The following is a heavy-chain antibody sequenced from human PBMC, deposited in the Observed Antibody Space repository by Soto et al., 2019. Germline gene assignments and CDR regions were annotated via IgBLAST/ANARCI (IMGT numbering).Heavy chain of an antibody. CDR2: ISTYNGNT. CDR1: GYPFTTYA. V-gene: IGHV1-18*01. Sequence: QVQLVQSGAEMKKPGATVNVSCKASGYPFTTYAIGWVRQAPGQGLEWMGWISTYNGNTNYAQKFRGRVTMTTDTSTSTAYMDLRSLRSDDTAVYYCARPDSGYAFDIWGQGTMVTVSS. J-gene: IGHJ3*02. CDR3: ARPDSGYAFDI. D-gene: IGHD3-22*01.